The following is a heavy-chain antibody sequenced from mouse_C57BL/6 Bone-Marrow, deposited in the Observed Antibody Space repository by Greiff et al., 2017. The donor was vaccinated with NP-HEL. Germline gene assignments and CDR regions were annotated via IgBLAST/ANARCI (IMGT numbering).Heavy chain of an antibody. Sequence: EVKVEESGGGLVQPGGSLKLSCAASGFTFSDYYMYWVRQTPEKRLEWVAYISNGGGSTYYPDTVKGRFTISRDNAKNTLYLQMSRLKSEDTAMYYCASYGNYAWFAYWGQGTLVTVSA. CDR3: ASYGNYAWFAY. D-gene: IGHD2-1*01. V-gene: IGHV5-12*01. CDR2: ISNGGGST. CDR1: GFTFSDYY. J-gene: IGHJ3*01.